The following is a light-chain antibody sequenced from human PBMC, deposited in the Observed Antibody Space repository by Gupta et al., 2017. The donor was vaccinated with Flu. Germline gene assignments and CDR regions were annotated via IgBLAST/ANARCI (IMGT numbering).Light chain of an antibody. V-gene: IGLV1-44*01. J-gene: IGLJ3*02. CDR3: AAWDDSLNGLWV. CDR1: SNIRTNV. CDR2: NNN. Sequence: SNIRTNVGSFYLHLPGTAPKLIIYNNNLRPSVVPYRVSGSNSVTAAALAISVLQSEYEAEYYCAAWDDSLNGLWVFGGGTKLTVL.